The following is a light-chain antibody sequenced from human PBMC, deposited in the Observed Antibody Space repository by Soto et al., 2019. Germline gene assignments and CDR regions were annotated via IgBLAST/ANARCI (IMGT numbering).Light chain of an antibody. J-gene: IGKJ1*01. Sequence: DIQMTQSPSTLPASVGDRVTITCRASQSISTWLAWYQQKAGKAPKVLIYKASSLQIGVPSRFSGSGSGTEFTLTISSLQPDDSATYYCQQYNSYSPTFGQGTKVDI. CDR1: QSISTW. V-gene: IGKV1-5*03. CDR2: KAS. CDR3: QQYNSYSPT.